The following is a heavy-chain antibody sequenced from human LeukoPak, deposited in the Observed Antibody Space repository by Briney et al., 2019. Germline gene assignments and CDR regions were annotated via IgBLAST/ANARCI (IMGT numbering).Heavy chain of an antibody. CDR3: ARDYDNSGYYVNLFDY. CDR2: IYYSGTT. CDR1: GGSISSYY. J-gene: IGHJ4*02. V-gene: IGHV4-59*12. D-gene: IGHD3-22*01. Sequence: PSETLSLTCTVSGGSISSYYWSWIRQPPGKGLEWIGYIYYSGTTNYNPSLKSRVTISVDTSKNQFSLKLSSVTAADTAVYYCARDYDNSGYYVNLFDYWGQGTLVTVSS.